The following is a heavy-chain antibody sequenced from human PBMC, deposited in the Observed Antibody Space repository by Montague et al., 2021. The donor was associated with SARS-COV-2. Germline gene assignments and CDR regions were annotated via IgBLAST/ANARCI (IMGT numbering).Heavy chain of an antibody. CDR3: ARQVPDFWSGIDY. J-gene: IGHJ4*02. CDR2: IYYSESS. V-gene: IGHV4-59*01. CDR1: GGSISSNY. D-gene: IGHD3-3*01. Sequence: SETLSLTCTVSGGSISSNYWSWSRQPPGKGLEWIGYIYYSESSNYNPSLKSRVTISVDTSKNQFSLKLSSVTAADTAVYYCARQVPDFWSGIDYWGQGTPVTVSS.